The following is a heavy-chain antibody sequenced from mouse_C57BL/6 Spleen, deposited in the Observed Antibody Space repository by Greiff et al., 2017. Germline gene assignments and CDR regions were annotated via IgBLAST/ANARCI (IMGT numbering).Heavy chain of an antibody. V-gene: IGHV5-4*03. CDR1: GFTFSSYA. Sequence: EVMLVESGGGLVKPGGSLKLSCAASGFTFSSYALSWVRQTPEQRLEWVATISDGGSYTYYPDNVTGRFTISRDNAKNNRYLQMSHLKAEDTAIYYGARRGWLLGYFDVWGTGTTVTVSS. D-gene: IGHD2-3*01. J-gene: IGHJ1*03. CDR3: ARRGWLLGYFDV. CDR2: ISDGGSYT.